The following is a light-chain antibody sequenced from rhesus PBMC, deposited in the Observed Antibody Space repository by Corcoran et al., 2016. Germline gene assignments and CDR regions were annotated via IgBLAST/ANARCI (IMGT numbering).Light chain of an antibody. CDR1: ESVGSY. CDR3: QQYNDLLWT. CDR2: SAY. J-gene: IGKJ1*01. Sequence: EIVMTQSPATLSLSPGETATLSCRASESVGSYLAWYQQKPGQAPKLLVHSAYFRATGIPDRVSGRGSRKEFTLPINSLEPEDVGVYRCQQYNDLLWTFGRGAKVEIK. V-gene: IGKV3-40*03.